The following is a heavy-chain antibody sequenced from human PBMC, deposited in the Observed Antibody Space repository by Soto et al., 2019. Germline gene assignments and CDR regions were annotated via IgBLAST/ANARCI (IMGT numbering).Heavy chain of an antibody. V-gene: IGHV3-23*01. J-gene: IGHJ6*03. CDR3: AKAPRAATICGVVIPFYYMDV. D-gene: IGHD3-3*01. Sequence: GGSLRLSCAASGFTFSSYAMSWVRQAPGKGLEWVSAISGSGGSTYYADSVKGRFTISRDNSKNTLYLQMNSLRAEDTAVYYCAKAPRAATICGVVIPFYYMDVWGKGTTSTVS. CDR1: GFTFSSYA. CDR2: ISGSGGST.